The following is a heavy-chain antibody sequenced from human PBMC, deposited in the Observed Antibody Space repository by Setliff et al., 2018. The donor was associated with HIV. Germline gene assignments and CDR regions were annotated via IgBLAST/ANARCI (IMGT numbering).Heavy chain of an antibody. CDR1: GESFSGYF. Sequence: SETLSLTCAVYGESFSGYFWSWIRQPPGKGLEWIGEINQSGSTNYNPSLKSRVSISVATSKNQFSLKLTSVTAADTAVYYCATGITMAPDYWGQGSLVTVSS. CDR3: ATGITMAPDY. CDR2: INQSGST. V-gene: IGHV4-34*01. D-gene: IGHD1-20*01. J-gene: IGHJ4*02.